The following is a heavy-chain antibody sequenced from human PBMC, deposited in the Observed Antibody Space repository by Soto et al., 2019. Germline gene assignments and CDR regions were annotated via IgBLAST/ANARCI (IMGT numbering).Heavy chain of an antibody. Sequence: PGGSLRLSCAASGVTFSSYGMHWVRQAPGKGLEWVAVISYDGSNKYYADSVKGRFTISRDNSKNTLYLQMNSLRAEDTTVYYCAKSSNSERGGRYYGMDVWGQGTTVTVSS. D-gene: IGHD1-26*01. CDR1: GVTFSSYG. CDR2: ISYDGSNK. J-gene: IGHJ6*02. CDR3: AKSSNSERGGRYYGMDV. V-gene: IGHV3-30*18.